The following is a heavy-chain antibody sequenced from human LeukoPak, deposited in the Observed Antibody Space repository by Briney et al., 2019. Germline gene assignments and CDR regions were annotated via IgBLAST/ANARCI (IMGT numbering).Heavy chain of an antibody. J-gene: IGHJ4*02. D-gene: IGHD2-2*01. Sequence: SVKVSCKASGGTFSSYAISWVRQAPGQGLECMGGIIPIFGTANYAQKFQGRVTITADESTSTAYMELSSRRSEDTDVYYCASEGVVVPAALSPLGYWGQGTLVAVSS. CDR1: GGTFSSYA. CDR2: IIPIFGTA. CDR3: ASEGVVVPAALSPLGY. V-gene: IGHV1-69*13.